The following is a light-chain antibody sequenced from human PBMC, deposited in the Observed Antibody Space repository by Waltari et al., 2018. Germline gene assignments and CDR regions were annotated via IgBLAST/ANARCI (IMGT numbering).Light chain of an antibody. J-gene: IGKJ3*01. CDR1: QSGLYSSNNKNY. CDR2: WAS. Sequence: DIVMTQSPDSLAVSLGERATINCKSSQSGLYSSNNKNYLAWYQQEPGQPPKLLIYWASTRESGVPDRFSGSGSGTDFTLTISSLQAEDVAVYYCQQYYTTPLTFGPGTKVDIK. CDR3: QQYYTTPLT. V-gene: IGKV4-1*01.